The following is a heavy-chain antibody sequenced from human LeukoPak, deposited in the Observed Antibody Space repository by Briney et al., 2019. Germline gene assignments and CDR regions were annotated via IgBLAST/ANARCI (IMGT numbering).Heavy chain of an antibody. Sequence: GGSLRLSCAASGFTFSTYWMHWVRQAPGKGLVWVSRINSDGSTTNYADSVKGRFTISRDNAKNTLYLQMNSLRAEDTAVYYCARDYYDSSGYRFDYWGQGTLVTVSS. CDR2: INSDGSTT. V-gene: IGHV3-74*01. J-gene: IGHJ4*02. CDR3: ARDYYDSSGYRFDY. D-gene: IGHD3-22*01. CDR1: GFTFSTYW.